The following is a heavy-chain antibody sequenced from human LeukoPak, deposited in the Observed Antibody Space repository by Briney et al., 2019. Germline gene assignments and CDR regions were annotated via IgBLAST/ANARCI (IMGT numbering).Heavy chain of an antibody. V-gene: IGHV1-2*02. Sequence: ASVKVSCKASGYTFTGYYMHWVRHAPGQGLEWMGWINPNRGGTNYAQKFQGRVTMPRDTSISTAYMELSRLRSDDTAVYYCARARYCSSTSCPYYYYYGMDVWGQGTTVTVSS. CDR1: GYTFTGYY. J-gene: IGHJ6*02. D-gene: IGHD2-2*01. CDR2: INPNRGGT. CDR3: ARARYCSSTSCPYYYYYGMDV.